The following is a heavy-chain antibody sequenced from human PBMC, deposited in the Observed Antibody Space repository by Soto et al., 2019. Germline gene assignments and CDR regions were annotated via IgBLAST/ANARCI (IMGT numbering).Heavy chain of an antibody. V-gene: IGHV4-38-2*02. CDR2: IYHSGST. Sequence: SETLSFTCTVSGYSISSGYYWGWIRQPPGKGLEWIGSIYHSGSTYYNPSLKSRVTISVDTSKNQFSLKLSSVTAADTAVYYCARDIRTEYYDSSGYFDYWGQGTLVTVSS. CDR3: ARDIRTEYYDSSGYFDY. D-gene: IGHD3-22*01. CDR1: GYSISSGYY. J-gene: IGHJ4*02.